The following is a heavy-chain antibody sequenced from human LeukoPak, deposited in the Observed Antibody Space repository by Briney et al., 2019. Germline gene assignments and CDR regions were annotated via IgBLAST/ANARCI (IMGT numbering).Heavy chain of an antibody. Sequence: ASVKVSCKASGYTLTELSMHWVRQAPGKGLEWMGGFDPEDGETIYAQKFQGRVTMTEDTSTDTAYMELSSLRSEDTAVYYCATGKGYSSGWYGGAFDYWGQGTLVTVSS. CDR1: GYTLTELS. D-gene: IGHD6-19*01. J-gene: IGHJ4*02. V-gene: IGHV1-24*01. CDR2: FDPEDGET. CDR3: ATGKGYSSGWYGGAFDY.